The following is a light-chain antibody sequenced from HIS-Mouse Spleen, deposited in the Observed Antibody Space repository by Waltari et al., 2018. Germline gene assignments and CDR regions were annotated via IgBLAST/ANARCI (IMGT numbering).Light chain of an antibody. Sequence: SYELTQPPSVSVSPGQTARLTCSGDAMPKKSAYLYQQKSGQAPVLVIYEDSKRPSGIPERFSGSSSGTMATLTISGAQVEDEADYYCYSTDSSGNHRVFGGGTKLTVL. CDR3: YSTDSSGNHRV. CDR1: AMPKKS. J-gene: IGLJ2*01. CDR2: EDS. V-gene: IGLV3-10*01.